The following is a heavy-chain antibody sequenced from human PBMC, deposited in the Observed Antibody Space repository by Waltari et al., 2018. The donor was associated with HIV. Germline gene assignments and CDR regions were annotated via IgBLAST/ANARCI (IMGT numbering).Heavy chain of an antibody. CDR1: GYTFTSYD. CDR2: MNPNRGNM. CDR3: ARGFDYDFWRGDY. Sequence: QVQLVQSGAEVKKPGASVKVSCKASGYTFTSYDINWVRQATGQGLEGMGRMNPNRGNMGYAKKFQGRVTMTRNTAISTAYMELSSLRSEDTAVDYWARGFDYDFWRGDYWGQGTLVTVSS. D-gene: IGHD3-3*01. J-gene: IGHJ4*02. V-gene: IGHV1-8*01.